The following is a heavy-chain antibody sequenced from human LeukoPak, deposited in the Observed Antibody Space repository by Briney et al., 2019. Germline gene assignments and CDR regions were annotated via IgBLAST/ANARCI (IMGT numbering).Heavy chain of an antibody. Sequence: PAGGSLGLSCGASGFRFSSYAMSWVRHAPGKGLEWVSSISGSGGSTYYTDSVKGRFAISRDNSKRTLYLQMNSLGTDDTALYYCVKGGQNYDFWRFDYWGQGTLVTASS. V-gene: IGHV3-23*01. D-gene: IGHD3-3*01. CDR3: VKGGQNYDFWRFDY. CDR2: ISGSGGST. CDR1: GFRFSSYA. J-gene: IGHJ4*02.